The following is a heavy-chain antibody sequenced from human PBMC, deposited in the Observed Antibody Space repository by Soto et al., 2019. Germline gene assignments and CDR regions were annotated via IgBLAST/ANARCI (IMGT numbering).Heavy chain of an antibody. V-gene: IGHV4-31*03. Sequence: QVQLQESGPGLVKPSQTLSLTCTVSGGSISSGGYYWSWIRQHPGKGLEWIGYIYYSGSTYYNPSLKSRVTISVDTSKNQFSLKLSSVTAADTAVYYCARDLRLGYGGNPGAFDIWGQGTMVTVSS. D-gene: IGHD2-15*01. CDR2: IYYSGST. CDR1: GGSISSGGYY. J-gene: IGHJ3*02. CDR3: ARDLRLGYGGNPGAFDI.